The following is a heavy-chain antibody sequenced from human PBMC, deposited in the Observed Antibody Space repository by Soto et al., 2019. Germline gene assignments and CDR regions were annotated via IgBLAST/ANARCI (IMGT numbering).Heavy chain of an antibody. J-gene: IGHJ5*02. Sequence: GASVKVSCKASGYTFTSYGISWVRQAPGQGLEWMGWISAYNGNTNYAQKLQGRVTMTTDTSTSTAYMELRSLRSDDTAVYYCARGVGYCSGGSCSWWFDPWGQGTLVTVSS. CDR1: GYTFTSYG. D-gene: IGHD2-15*01. V-gene: IGHV1-18*01. CDR2: ISAYNGNT. CDR3: ARGVGYCSGGSCSWWFDP.